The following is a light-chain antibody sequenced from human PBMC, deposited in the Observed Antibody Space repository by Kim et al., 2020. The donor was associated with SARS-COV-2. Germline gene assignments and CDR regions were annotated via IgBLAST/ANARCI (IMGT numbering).Light chain of an antibody. CDR1: SSDVGAYNY. V-gene: IGLV2-14*03. CDR2: DVT. CDR3: SSYTGSNPFV. Sequence: QSALTQPASVSGSPGQSITISCTGTSSDVGAYNYVSWYQQYPGRAPKLMIYDVTKRPSGVSHRFSGSKSGNTASLTISGLQDEDEADYFCSSYTGSNPFVFGTGTKVTVL. J-gene: IGLJ1*01.